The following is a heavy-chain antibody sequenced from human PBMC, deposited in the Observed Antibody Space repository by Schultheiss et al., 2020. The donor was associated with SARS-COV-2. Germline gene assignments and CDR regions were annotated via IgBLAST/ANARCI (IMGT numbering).Heavy chain of an antibody. D-gene: IGHD3-10*01. V-gene: IGHV1-46*01. CDR2: INPRGGST. Sequence: ASVKVSCKASGGTFSSYAISWVRQAPGQGLEWMGIINPRGGSTSYAQKFQGRVTMTRDTSTSTVYMELSSLRSEDTAVYYCARDEVGTMVRGVITAFDIWGQGTMVTVSS. CDR3: ARDEVGTMVRGVITAFDI. J-gene: IGHJ3*02. CDR1: GGTFSSYA.